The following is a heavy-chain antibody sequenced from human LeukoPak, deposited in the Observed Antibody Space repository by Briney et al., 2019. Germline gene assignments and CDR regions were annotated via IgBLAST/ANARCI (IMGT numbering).Heavy chain of an antibody. J-gene: IGHJ4*02. D-gene: IGHD1-26*01. CDR3: ARAIVGATPDFDY. V-gene: IGHV1-18*01. CDR2: ISAYNGNK. CDR1: VYTFTSYG. Sequence: GASVTVSRKSSVYTFTSYGIRWVRQAPAQGLEWVGWISAYNGNKNYAQKLQGRVTMTTDTSTSTAYMELRSLRSDDTAVYYCARAIVGATPDFDYWGQGTLVTVSS.